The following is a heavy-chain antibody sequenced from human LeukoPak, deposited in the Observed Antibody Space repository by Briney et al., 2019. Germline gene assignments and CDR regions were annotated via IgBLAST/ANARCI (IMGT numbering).Heavy chain of an antibody. V-gene: IGHV4-30-2*01. CDR2: IYHSGST. CDR1: GGSISSGGYS. J-gene: IGHJ4*02. CDR3: ASASVSLWFGGEYYFDY. Sequence: SETLSLTCAVSGGSISSGGYSWSWIRQPPGKGLEWIGYIYHSGSTYYNPSLKSRVTISVDRSKNQFSLKLSSVTAADTAVYYCASASVSLWFGGEYYFDYWGQGTLVTVSS. D-gene: IGHD3-10*01.